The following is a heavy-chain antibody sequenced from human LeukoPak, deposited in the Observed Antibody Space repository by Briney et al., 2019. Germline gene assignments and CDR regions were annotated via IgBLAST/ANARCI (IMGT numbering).Heavy chain of an antibody. CDR1: GYIFTGYY. CDR3: ARHPYSGSYHFDY. CDR2: INPNSGGT. Sequence: GASVKVSCKASGYIFTGYYMHWVRQAPGQGLEWMGWINPNSGGTNSAQKFQGRVTMTRDTSISTAYMELSRLTSDDTAVYYCARHPYSGSYHFDYWGQGTLVIVSS. J-gene: IGHJ4*02. V-gene: IGHV1-2*02. D-gene: IGHD1-26*01.